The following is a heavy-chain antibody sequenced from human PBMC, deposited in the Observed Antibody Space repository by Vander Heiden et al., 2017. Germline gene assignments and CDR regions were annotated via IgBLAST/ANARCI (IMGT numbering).Heavy chain of an antibody. CDR3: TRTPNRGGHDY. J-gene: IGHJ4*02. V-gene: IGHV4-59*01. D-gene: IGHD2-15*01. CDR2: IYYSGST. CDR1: GGSISSYY. Sequence: QVQLQESGPGLVQPSETLSLTCTVSGGSISSYYWSWIRQPPGKGLEWIGYIYYSGSTNYNPSLKSRVTISVDTSKNQFSLKLSSVTAADTAVYYCTRTPNRGGHDYWGQATLVTVSS.